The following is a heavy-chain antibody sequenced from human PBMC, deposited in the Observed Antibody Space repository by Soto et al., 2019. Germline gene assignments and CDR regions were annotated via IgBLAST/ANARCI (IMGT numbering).Heavy chain of an antibody. J-gene: IGHJ6*02. CDR3: ARGWGLLPYYVMNV. CDR1: GGSIYTYY. V-gene: IGHV4-59*01. D-gene: IGHD2-21*02. CDR2: ISDGGST. Sequence: SETLSLTCNVSGGSIYTYYWNWIRQSPGKGLELIGYISDGGSTNYNPSLKSRVTISVDTSKNDFSLNLSSVTAADTAVYFCARGWGLLPYYVMNVWGHGTAVTVSS.